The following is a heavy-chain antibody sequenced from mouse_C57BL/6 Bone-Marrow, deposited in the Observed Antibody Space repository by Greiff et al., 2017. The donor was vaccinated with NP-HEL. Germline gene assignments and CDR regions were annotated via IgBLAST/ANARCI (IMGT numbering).Heavy chain of an antibody. CDR2: ISSGSSTI. V-gene: IGHV5-17*01. D-gene: IGHD2-4*01. CDR1: GFTFSDYG. Sequence: DVMLVESGGGLVKPGGSLKLSCAASGFTFSDYGMHWVRQAPEKGLEWVAYISSGSSTIYYADTVKGRFTLSRDNAKNTLFLQMTSLRSEDTAMYYCARIYYDHYYAMDYWGQGTSVTVSS. CDR3: ARIYYDHYYAMDY. J-gene: IGHJ4*01.